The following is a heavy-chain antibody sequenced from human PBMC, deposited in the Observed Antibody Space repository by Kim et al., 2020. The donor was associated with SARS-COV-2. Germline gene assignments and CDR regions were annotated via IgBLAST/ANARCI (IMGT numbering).Heavy chain of an antibody. J-gene: IGHJ4*02. Sequence: ASVKVSCKASGYTFTSYGISWVRQAPGQGLEWMGWISAYNGNTNYAQKLQGRVTMTTDTSTSTAYMELRSLRSDDTAVYYCARWYYSYGYVLEEYFDYWGQGTLVTVSS. CDR1: GYTFTSYG. V-gene: IGHV1-18*01. CDR3: ARWYYSYGYVLEEYFDY. D-gene: IGHD5-18*01. CDR2: ISAYNGNT.